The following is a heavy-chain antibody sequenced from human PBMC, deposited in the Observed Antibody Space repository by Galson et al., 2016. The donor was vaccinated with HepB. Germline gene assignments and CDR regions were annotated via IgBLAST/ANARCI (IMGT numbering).Heavy chain of an antibody. D-gene: IGHD6-19*01. CDR2: ICSSTTTR. Sequence: SLRLSCAASGFTVNSYGMSWVRQAPGKGLEWVSYICSSTTTRYYAGSVQGRFTTSRDNARNSLYLAMNSLRHEDTAVYYCARARTAVAAIIAMFSHRGPYNAMDVWGQGTTVTVTS. CDR3: ARARTAVAAIIAMFSHRGPYNAMDV. J-gene: IGHJ6*02. V-gene: IGHV3-48*02. CDR1: GFTVNSYG.